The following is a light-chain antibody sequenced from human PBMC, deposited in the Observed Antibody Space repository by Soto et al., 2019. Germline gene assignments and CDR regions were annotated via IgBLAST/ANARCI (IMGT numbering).Light chain of an antibody. CDR2: WAS. Sequence: DIVMTQSPLSLPVTPGEPASISCRSSQSLLRSNVYNYLDWYLQKPGQSPQLLIYWASNRASGVPDRFSGSGSVTDFTLNISRVEAEDVGVYYCMLDLQAGGFTFGPGTKVDIK. CDR3: MLDLQAGGFT. CDR1: QSLLRSNVYNY. V-gene: IGKV2-28*01. J-gene: IGKJ3*01.